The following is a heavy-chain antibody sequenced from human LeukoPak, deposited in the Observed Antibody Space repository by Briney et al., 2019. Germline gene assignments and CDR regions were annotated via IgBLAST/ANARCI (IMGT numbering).Heavy chain of an antibody. Sequence: GASVKVSCKASGGTFSSYAISWVRQAPGQGLEWMGGIIPIFGTANYAQKFQGRVTITADESTSTAYMELSSLRSEDTAVYYCARLFSGYYYDSSGYGPSDYWGQGTLVTVSS. CDR3: ARLFSGYYYDSSGYGPSDY. CDR1: GGTFSSYA. D-gene: IGHD3-22*01. V-gene: IGHV1-69*13. J-gene: IGHJ4*02. CDR2: IIPIFGTA.